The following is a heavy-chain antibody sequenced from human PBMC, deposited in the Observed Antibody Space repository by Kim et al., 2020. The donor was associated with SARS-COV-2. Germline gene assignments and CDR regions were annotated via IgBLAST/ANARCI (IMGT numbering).Heavy chain of an antibody. J-gene: IGHJ3*02. Sequence: SETLSLTCAVSGGSISSGGYSWSWIRQPPGKGLEWIGYIYHSGSTYYNPSLKSRVTISVDRSKNQFSLKLSSVTAADTAVYYCARANRRANGAFDIWGQGTMVTVSS. V-gene: IGHV4-30-2*01. CDR2: IYHSGST. CDR3: ARANRRANGAFDI. CDR1: GGSISSGGYS.